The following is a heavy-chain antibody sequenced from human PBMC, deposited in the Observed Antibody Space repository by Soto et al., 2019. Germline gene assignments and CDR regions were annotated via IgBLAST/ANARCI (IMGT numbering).Heavy chain of an antibody. J-gene: IGHJ4*02. CDR1: GGSISSGDYY. Sequence: PSETLSLTCTVSGGSISSGDYYWSWIRQPPGKGLEWIGYIYYSGTTYYSPSLKSRVTISVDTSKNQFSLKLSSVTAADTAVYYCARTTTSSSWYVLHYWGQGTLVTVSS. D-gene: IGHD6-13*01. V-gene: IGHV4-30-4*01. CDR2: IYYSGTT. CDR3: ARTTTSSSWYVLHY.